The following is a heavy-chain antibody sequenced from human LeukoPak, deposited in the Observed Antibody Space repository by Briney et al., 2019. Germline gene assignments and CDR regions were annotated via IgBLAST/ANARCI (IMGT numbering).Heavy chain of an antibody. J-gene: IGHJ4*02. D-gene: IGHD5-12*01. Sequence: SETLSLTCTVSGGSISSGGYYWSWIRQHPGKGLEWIGYIYYSGSTYYNPSLKSRVTISVDTSKNQFSLKLSSVTAADTAVYYCARGDSGYAWSYWGQGTLVTVSS. CDR2: IYYSGST. CDR3: ARGDSGYAWSY. CDR1: GGSISSGGYY. V-gene: IGHV4-31*03.